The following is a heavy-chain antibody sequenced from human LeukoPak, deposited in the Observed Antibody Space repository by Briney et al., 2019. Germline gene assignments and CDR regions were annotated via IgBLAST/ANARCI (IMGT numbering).Heavy chain of an antibody. CDR1: GLTFSSHW. CDR3: ARADYGDYGY. Sequence: GGSLRLSCAASGLTFSSHWMHWVRQAPGKGLVWVSRITNDGSSTTYADSVKGRFTISRDNAKNSLYLQMNSLRAEDTAVYYCARADYGDYGYWGQGTLVTVSS. V-gene: IGHV3-74*01. CDR2: ITNDGSST. D-gene: IGHD4-17*01. J-gene: IGHJ4*02.